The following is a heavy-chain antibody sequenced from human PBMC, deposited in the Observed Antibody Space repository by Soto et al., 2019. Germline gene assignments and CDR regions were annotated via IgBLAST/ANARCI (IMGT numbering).Heavy chain of an antibody. V-gene: IGHV4-4*02. CDR2: VHHYGMT. Sequence: QVQLQESGPGVVKPSGTLSLTCAVFGGYITSSDWGSWVRQPPGKGLEWIGEVHHYGMTNYNPSLASRVTMSTDESKKQFSLEMTSVTPADTAVYSCASRYHGHSGDFHGDNWGQGTLVTVSS. CDR1: GGYITSSDW. D-gene: IGHD4-17*01. J-gene: IGHJ4*02. CDR3: ASRYHGHSGDFHGDN.